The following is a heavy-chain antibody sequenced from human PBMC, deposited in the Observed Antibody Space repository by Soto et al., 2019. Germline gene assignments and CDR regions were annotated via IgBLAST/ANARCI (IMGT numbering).Heavy chain of an antibody. CDR3: ASRDPGTSVDY. CDR1: GGCFTSNNW. V-gene: IGHV4-4*02. D-gene: IGHD1-7*01. Sequence: LSLTCAVSGGCFTSNNWCTWVRQPPGQGLEWIGEIYRTGSTNYNPSLKSRVTISLDKSENQFSLKVTSLTATDTAVYYCASRDPGTSVDYWGQGTLVTVSS. CDR2: IYRTGST. J-gene: IGHJ4*02.